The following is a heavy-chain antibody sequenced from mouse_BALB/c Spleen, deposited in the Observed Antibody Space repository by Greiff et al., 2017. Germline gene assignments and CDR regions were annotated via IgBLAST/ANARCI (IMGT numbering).Heavy chain of an antibody. J-gene: IGHJ1*01. CDR3: ARDRNYYGTSYFDV. V-gene: IGHV2-9*02. Sequence: VHLVESGPGLVAPSQSLSITCTVSGFSLTSYGVHWVRQPPGKGLEWLGVIWAGGSTNYNSALMSRLSISKDNSKSQVFLKMNSLQTDDTAMYYCARDRNYYGTSYFDVWGAGTTVTVSS. CDR2: IWAGGST. D-gene: IGHD2-1*01. CDR1: GFSLTSYG.